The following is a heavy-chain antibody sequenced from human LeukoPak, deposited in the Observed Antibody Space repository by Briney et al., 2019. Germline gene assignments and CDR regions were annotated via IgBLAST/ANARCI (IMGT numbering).Heavy chain of an antibody. CDR2: IYYSEST. D-gene: IGHD6-6*01. CDR1: GGSISSYY. CDR3: ARGGEQLGNFDY. V-gene: IGHV4-59*01. Sequence: PSETLSLTCTVSGGSISSYYWSWIRQPPGKGLEWIGYIYYSESTNYNPSLKSRVTISVDTSKNQFSLKLSSVTAADTAVYYCARGGEQLGNFDYWGQGTLVTVSS. J-gene: IGHJ4*02.